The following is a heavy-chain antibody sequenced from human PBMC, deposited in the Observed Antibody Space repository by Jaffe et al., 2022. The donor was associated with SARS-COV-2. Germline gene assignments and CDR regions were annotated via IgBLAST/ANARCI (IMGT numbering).Heavy chain of an antibody. CDR3: ARGSPAYDILTGFSPNLDY. Sequence: QVQLQQWGAGLLKPSETLSLTCAVYGGSFSGYYWSWIRQPPGKGLEWIGEINHSGSTNYNPSLKSRVTISVDTSKNQFSLKLSSVTAADTAVYYCARGSPAYDILTGFSPNLDYWGQGTLVTVSS. V-gene: IGHV4-34*01. CDR2: INHSGST. CDR1: GGSFSGYY. J-gene: IGHJ4*02. D-gene: IGHD3-9*01.